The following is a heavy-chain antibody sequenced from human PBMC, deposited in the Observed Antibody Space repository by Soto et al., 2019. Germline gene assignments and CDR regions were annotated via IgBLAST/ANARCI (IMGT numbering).Heavy chain of an antibody. D-gene: IGHD6-13*01. CDR1: GGSVSSESHY. J-gene: IGHJ4*02. CDR3: ARMRAAGTFDY. Sequence: SETLSLTCTVSGGSVSSESHYWSWIRQTPGKGLEWIGYIYYTGSTNYNPSLKGRVTMSVDTSRDQFSLKLTSMTAADTAMYYCARMRAAGTFDYWGQGTLVTVSS. V-gene: IGHV4-61*01. CDR2: IYYTGST.